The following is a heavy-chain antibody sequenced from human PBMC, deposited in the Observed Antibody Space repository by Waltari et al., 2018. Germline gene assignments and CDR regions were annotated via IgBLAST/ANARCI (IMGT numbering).Heavy chain of an antibody. J-gene: IGHJ4*02. CDR3: ARDRGWLAHYY. Sequence: VPLVESGGGVVPPGRSLRLSCAASGFSFDQYWMAWVRQAPGKGREWVANIKQDGSTKYYEASVRGRFTISRDNAKNSLYLQMNSLRAEDTAVYYCARDRGWLAHYYWGQGTLVTVSS. CDR2: IKQDGSTK. V-gene: IGHV3-7*04. D-gene: IGHD6-19*01. CDR1: GFSFDQYW.